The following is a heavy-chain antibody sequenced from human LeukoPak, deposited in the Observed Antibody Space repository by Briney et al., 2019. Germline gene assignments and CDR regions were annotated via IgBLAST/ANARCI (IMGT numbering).Heavy chain of an antibody. V-gene: IGHV3-7*01. CDR3: ARVGGNWYFDL. J-gene: IGHJ2*01. CDR2: IKQDGSEK. D-gene: IGHD4-23*01. Sequence: GGSLRLSCAASGFTFSSYWMSWVRQAPGKGLEWVANIKQDGSEKYYVDSVKGRFTISRDNAKNSLYLQMNSLGAEDTAVYYCARVGGNWYFDLWGRGTLVTVSS. CDR1: GFTFSSYW.